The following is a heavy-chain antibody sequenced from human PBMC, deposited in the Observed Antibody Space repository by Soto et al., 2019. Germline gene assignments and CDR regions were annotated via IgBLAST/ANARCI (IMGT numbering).Heavy chain of an antibody. CDR3: ARHKDLTYYYDSSGYYYLDY. D-gene: IGHD3-22*01. CDR2: IDPSDSYT. J-gene: IGHJ4*02. CDR1: GYSFTSYW. Sequence: GESLKISCKGSGYSFTSYWISWVRQMPGKGLEWMGRIDPSDSYTNYSPSFQGHVTISADKSISTAYLQWSSLKASDTAMYYCARHKDLTYYYDSSGYYYLDYWGQGTLVTVSS. V-gene: IGHV5-10-1*01.